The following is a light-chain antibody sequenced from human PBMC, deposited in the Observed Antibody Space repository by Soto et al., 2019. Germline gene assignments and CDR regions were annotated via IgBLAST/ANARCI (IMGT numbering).Light chain of an antibody. CDR1: QSVRSN. CDR2: GAS. CDR3: QHYSSELLP. V-gene: IGKV3D-15*01. J-gene: IGKJ4*01. Sequence: IVMTQSPATLSVSPGERVTLSCRASQSVRSNLVWYQQRPGQAPSLLIYGASKRTSGVPDRFSGSGSGTDFTLTINRLEPEDFAVYYCQHYSSELLPFGGGTTVEIK.